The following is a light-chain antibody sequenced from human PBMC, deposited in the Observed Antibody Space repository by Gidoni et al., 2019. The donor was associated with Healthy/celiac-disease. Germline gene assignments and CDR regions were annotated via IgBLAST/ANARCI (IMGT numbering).Light chain of an antibody. J-gene: IGKJ2*04. Sequence: DIQMTQSQSSLSASVGDRVTITCRASKSISSYLNWYQQTPWKAPKLLIYAASSLQSGVPSRFSGSGSGTDFTLTISSLQPEDFATYYCQQSYSTLMCSFGQGTKLEIK. CDR3: QQSYSTLMCS. CDR1: KSISSY. CDR2: AAS. V-gene: IGKV1-39*01.